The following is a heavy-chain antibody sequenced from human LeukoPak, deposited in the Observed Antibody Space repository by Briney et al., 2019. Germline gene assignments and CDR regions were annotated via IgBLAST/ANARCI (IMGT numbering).Heavy chain of an antibody. J-gene: IGHJ4*02. D-gene: IGHD3-10*02. CDR2: ISYDGSNK. CDR1: GFTFSSYG. Sequence: PGRSLRLSCAASGFTFSSYGMHWVRQAPGKGLEWVAVISYDGSNKYYADSVKGRFTMSRDNSKNTLYLQMNSLRAEDTAVYYCAKNVRRSRFPSTLDYWGQGTLVTVSS. V-gene: IGHV3-30*18. CDR3: AKNVRRSRFPSTLDY.